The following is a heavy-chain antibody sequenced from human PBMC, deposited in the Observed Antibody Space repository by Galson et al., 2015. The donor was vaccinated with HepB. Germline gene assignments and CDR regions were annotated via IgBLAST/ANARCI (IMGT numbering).Heavy chain of an antibody. J-gene: IGHJ4*02. CDR1: GGTFSSYA. Sequence: SVKVSCKASGGTFSSYAISWVRQAPGQGLEWMGGIIPIFGTANYAQKFQGRVTITADESTSTAYMELSSLRSEDTAVYYYARFGPPYSNHLDYWGQGTLVTVSS. D-gene: IGHD4-11*01. CDR3: ARFGPPYSNHLDY. V-gene: IGHV1-69*13. CDR2: IIPIFGTA.